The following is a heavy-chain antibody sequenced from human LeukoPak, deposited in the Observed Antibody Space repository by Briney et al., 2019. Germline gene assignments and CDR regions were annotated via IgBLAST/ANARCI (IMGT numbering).Heavy chain of an antibody. V-gene: IGHV1-69*05. CDR3: ARGGSTHIVVVPAAIGNWFDP. Sequence: SVKVSCKASGGTFSSYAISWVRQAPGQGLEWMGRIIPIFGTANYAQKFQGRVTITTDESTSTAYMELSSLRSEDTAVYYCARGGSTHIVVVPAAIGNWFDPWGQGTLVTVSS. D-gene: IGHD2-2*01. CDR2: IIPIFGTA. J-gene: IGHJ5*02. CDR1: GGTFSSYA.